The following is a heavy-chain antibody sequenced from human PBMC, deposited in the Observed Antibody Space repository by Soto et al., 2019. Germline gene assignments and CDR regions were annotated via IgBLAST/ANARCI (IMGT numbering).Heavy chain of an antibody. J-gene: IGHJ4*02. CDR2: IYWDDYK. V-gene: IGHV2-5*02. CDR3: AHKGYGDFPLDS. Sequence: QITLKESGPTLVKPTQTLTLTCTLSGFSLSTSRLDVGWIRQPPGKALEWLAVIYWDDYKHDSPSLKRRLTIITDTPKNHEVITRTNMDPVDTATYDCAHKGYGDFPLDSGGQGTLLTVSS. D-gene: IGHD4-17*01. CDR1: GFSLSTSRLD.